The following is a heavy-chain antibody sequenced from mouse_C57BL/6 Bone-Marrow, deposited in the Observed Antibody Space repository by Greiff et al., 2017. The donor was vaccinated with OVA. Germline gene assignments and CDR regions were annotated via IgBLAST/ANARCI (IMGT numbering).Heavy chain of an antibody. J-gene: IGHJ2*01. D-gene: IGHD1-1*01. CDR2: IFPGSGST. CDR3: ARSWGGFYYYGSSFIDY. V-gene: IGHV1-75*01. CDR1: GYTFTDYY. Sequence: VQLQQSGPELVKPGASVKISCKASGYTFTDYYINWVKQRPGQGLEWIGWIFPGSGSTYYNEKFKGKATLTVDKSSSTAYMLLSSLTSEDSAVYFCARSWGGFYYYGSSFIDYWGQGTTLTVSS.